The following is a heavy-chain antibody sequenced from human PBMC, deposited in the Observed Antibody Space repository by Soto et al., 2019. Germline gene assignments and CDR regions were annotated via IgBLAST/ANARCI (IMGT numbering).Heavy chain of an antibody. CDR3: AITGTTFGY. J-gene: IGHJ4*02. CDR1: GCTFRGTA. V-gene: IGHV3-73*02. CDR2: IRSKANSYAT. D-gene: IGHD1-7*01. Sequence: EVQLVESGGGLVQPGGSLKLSCAACGCTFRGTAMHWVRQASGKGLEWVGRIRSKANSYATAYAASVKGRFTISRDDSKNTAYLQMNSLKTEDTAVYYCAITGTTFGYWGQGTLVTDSS.